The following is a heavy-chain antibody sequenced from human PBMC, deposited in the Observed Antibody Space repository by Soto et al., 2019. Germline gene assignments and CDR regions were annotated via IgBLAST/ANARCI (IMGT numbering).Heavy chain of an antibody. D-gene: IGHD3-9*01. CDR1: GGTFSSYA. V-gene: IGHV1-69*01. J-gene: IGHJ6*02. CDR3: ARSLRYFDWSLAYYGMDV. Sequence: QVQLVQSGAEVKKPGSSVKVSCKASGGTFSSYAISWVRQAPGQGLEWMGGIIPIFGTANYAQKFQGRVTITADEFTSTAYMELSSLRSEDTAVYYCARSLRYFDWSLAYYGMDVWGQGTTVTVSS. CDR2: IIPIFGTA.